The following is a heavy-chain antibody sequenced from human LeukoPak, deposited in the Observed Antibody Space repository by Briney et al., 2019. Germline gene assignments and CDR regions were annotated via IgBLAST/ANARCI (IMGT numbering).Heavy chain of an antibody. CDR2: ISGSGGST. J-gene: IGHJ4*02. D-gene: IGHD3-16*02. CDR1: GFTFSSYA. CDR3: AKHPFYVWGSYRWDFDY. V-gene: IGHV3-23*01. Sequence: GGSLRLSCAASGFTFSSYAMSWVRQAPGKGLEWVSAISGSGGSTYYADSVKGRFTISRDNSKNTLYLQMNSLRAEDTAVYYCAKHPFYVWGSYRWDFDYWGQGTLVTVSS.